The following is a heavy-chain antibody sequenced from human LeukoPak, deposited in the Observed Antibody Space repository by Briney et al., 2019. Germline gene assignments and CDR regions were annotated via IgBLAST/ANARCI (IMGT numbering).Heavy chain of an antibody. J-gene: IGHJ6*03. CDR1: GFTFSSYG. Sequence: GGSLRLSCAASGFTFSSYGMHWVRQAPGKGLEWVAVISYDGSNKYYADSVKGRFTISRDNSKNTLYLQMNSLRAEDTAVYYCAKEGTVTTGYYYYYYMDVWGKGTTVTVSS. D-gene: IGHD4-17*01. CDR3: AKEGTVTTGYYYYYYMDV. V-gene: IGHV3-30*18. CDR2: ISYDGSNK.